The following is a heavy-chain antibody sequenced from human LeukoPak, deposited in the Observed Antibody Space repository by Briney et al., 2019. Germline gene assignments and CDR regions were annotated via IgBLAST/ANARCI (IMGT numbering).Heavy chain of an antibody. V-gene: IGHV3-30*02. CDR3: ARDKLELLEFDY. J-gene: IGHJ4*02. D-gene: IGHD1-7*01. Sequence: GGSLRLSCAASGFTFSSFGIHWVRQAPGKGLEWVAIIRYDGTNKYYADSVKGRFTISRDNSKNTLYLQMNSLRAEDTAVYYCARDKLELLEFDYWGQGTLVTVSS. CDR1: GFTFSSFG. CDR2: IRYDGTNK.